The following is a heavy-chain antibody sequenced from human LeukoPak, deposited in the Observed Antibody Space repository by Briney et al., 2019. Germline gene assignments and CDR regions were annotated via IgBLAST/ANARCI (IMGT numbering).Heavy chain of an antibody. CDR2: IYYSGGT. D-gene: IGHD3-10*01. V-gene: IGHV4-59*08. Sequence: SETLSLTCTVSGGSISSYYWSWIRQPPGKGLEWIGYIYYSGGTNYNPSLKSRVTISVDTSKNQFSLKLSSVTAADTAVYYCARQVITMVRGVVVRRFDPWGQGTLVTVSS. CDR3: ARQVITMVRGVVVRRFDP. J-gene: IGHJ5*02. CDR1: GGSISSYY.